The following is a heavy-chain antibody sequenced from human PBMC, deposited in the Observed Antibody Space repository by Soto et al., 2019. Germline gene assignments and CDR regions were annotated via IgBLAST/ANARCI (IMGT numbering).Heavy chain of an antibody. CDR3: ARDRPLGVHTYVCDY. CDR2: ISYDGSNK. CDR1: GFTFSSYA. Sequence: GGSLRLSCAASGFTFSSYAMHWVRQAPGKGLEWVAVISYDGSNKYYADSVKGRFTISRDNAKNSLFLQMNSLRDEDTAVYYCARDRPLGVHTYVCDYWGQGTLVTVSS. V-gene: IGHV3-30-3*01. J-gene: IGHJ4*02. D-gene: IGHD5-18*01.